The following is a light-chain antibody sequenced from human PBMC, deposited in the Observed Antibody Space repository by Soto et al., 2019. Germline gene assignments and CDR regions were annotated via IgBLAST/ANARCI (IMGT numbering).Light chain of an antibody. CDR1: EGLVSSDGYYY. CDR2: LGS. CDR3: LQALQTPIT. J-gene: IGKJ5*01. Sequence: DIVMTQSPLSLPVTPGEPASISCRSTEGLVSSDGYYYLDWYLQKPGQSPQFLIYLGSNRASGVPARFSGSASGTHFTLKISRVEAEDAGVYYCLQALQTPITFGRGTRLEIK. V-gene: IGKV2-28*01.